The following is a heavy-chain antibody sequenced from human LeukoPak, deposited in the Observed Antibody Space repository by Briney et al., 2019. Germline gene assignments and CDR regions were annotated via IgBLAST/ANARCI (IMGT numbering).Heavy chain of an antibody. CDR2: ISTTGST. J-gene: IGHJ6*03. V-gene: IGHV4-4*07. CDR3: ARILFGSTRPMRYYYYMDV. D-gene: IGHD2-2*01. Sequence: PSETLSLTCTVSGGSISGYYWGWIRQPAGKGREWIGRISTTGSTNYSPSLRSRVTISLDESKNQFSLTLSSVTAADTAVYYCARILFGSTRPMRYYYYMDVWGKGTTVTVSS. CDR1: GGSISGYY.